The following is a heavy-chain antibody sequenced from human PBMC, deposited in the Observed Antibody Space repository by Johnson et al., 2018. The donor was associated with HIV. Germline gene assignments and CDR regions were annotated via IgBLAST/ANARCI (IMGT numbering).Heavy chain of an antibody. CDR2: VWYDGSNK. D-gene: IGHD1-26*01. Sequence: QVQLVESGGGVVQPGRSLRLSCAASGFTFSSYGMHWVRQAPGKGLEWVAGVWYDGSNKYYADSVKGRFTIFRDNSENTLFLQMNRLRAEDTAVYYCAKDTVSGSYYDAFDIWGQGTMVTVSS. CDR1: GFTFSSYG. CDR3: AKDTVSGSYYDAFDI. J-gene: IGHJ3*02. V-gene: IGHV3-33*06.